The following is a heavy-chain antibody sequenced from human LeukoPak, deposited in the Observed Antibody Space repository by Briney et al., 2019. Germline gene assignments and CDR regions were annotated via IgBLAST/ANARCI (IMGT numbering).Heavy chain of an antibody. CDR3: ARAPPNGDYGVGGWFDT. Sequence: GASGKVSCKGSGYTFTGYHMHWVRQAPGQGLEWMGWISPDSGSINYAQKFQGRVTMTRDTSISTAYMELSRLRTDDTAVYYCARAPPNGDYGVGGWFDTWGQGTLVTVSS. J-gene: IGHJ5*02. V-gene: IGHV1-2*02. CDR1: GYTFTGYH. CDR2: ISPDSGSI. D-gene: IGHD4-17*01.